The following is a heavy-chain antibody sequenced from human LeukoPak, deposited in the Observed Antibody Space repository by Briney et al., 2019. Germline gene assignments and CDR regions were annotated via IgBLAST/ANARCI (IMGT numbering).Heavy chain of an antibody. V-gene: IGHV3-30*18. CDR1: GFTFSSYG. J-gene: IGHJ4*02. Sequence: SGGSLRLSCAASGFTFSSYGMHWVRQAPGKGLEWVAVISYDGSDKYYADSVKGRFTISRDNSRNTLYLQMNSLRAEDTSVYYCAKGDDILTGYYPLSMYYRGQGTLVTVSS. CDR2: ISYDGSDK. CDR3: AKGDDILTGYYPLSMYY. D-gene: IGHD3-9*01.